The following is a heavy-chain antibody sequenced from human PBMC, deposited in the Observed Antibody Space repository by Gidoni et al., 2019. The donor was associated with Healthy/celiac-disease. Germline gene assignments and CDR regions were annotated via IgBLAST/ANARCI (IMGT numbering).Heavy chain of an antibody. CDR3: ARLATIWGDGGYFDY. CDR2: IYSGGST. D-gene: IGHD5-12*01. Sequence: EVQLVESGGGLVQPGGSRRLSCAASGFTVSSNYMSWVRQAPGKGLELVSVIYSGGSTYYADSVKGRFTFSRDNSKNTLYLQMNSLRAEDTAVYYCARLATIWGDGGYFDYWGQGTLVTVSS. J-gene: IGHJ4*02. V-gene: IGHV3-66*01. CDR1: GFTVSSNY.